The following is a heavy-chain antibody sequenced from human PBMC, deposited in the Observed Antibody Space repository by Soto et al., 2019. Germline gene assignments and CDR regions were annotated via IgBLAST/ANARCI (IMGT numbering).Heavy chain of an antibody. J-gene: IGHJ5*02. CDR1: GSSISGYY. CDR3: ARVEPLVRGLRWFDP. D-gene: IGHD3-10*01. CDR2: LYYSGST. V-gene: IGHV4-59*01. Sequence: SQTLSLTCTVSGSSISGYYWSWIRQPPGKGLEWIGYLYYSGSTNYNPSLKSRVTISVDTSKNQFSLKLNSVTAADTAVYYCARVEPLVRGLRWFDPWGQGTLVTAPQ.